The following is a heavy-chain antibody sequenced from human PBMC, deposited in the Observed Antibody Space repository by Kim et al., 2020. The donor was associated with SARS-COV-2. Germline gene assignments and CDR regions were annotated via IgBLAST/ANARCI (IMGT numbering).Heavy chain of an antibody. D-gene: IGHD3-10*01. Sequence: ADSVKGRFTISRDNSKNTLYLQMNSLRAEDTAVYYCARGYTGSYYTYFDYWGQGTLVTVSS. V-gene: IGHV3-30*01. CDR3: ARGYTGSYYTYFDY. J-gene: IGHJ4*02.